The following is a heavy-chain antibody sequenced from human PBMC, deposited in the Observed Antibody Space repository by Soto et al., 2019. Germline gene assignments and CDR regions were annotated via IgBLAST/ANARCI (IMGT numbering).Heavy chain of an antibody. CDR1: GYTFSNYN. V-gene: IGHV1-8*01. J-gene: IGHJ6*03. CDR2: MNPDSGNT. CDR3: AREAASDPSFYYHYMDV. Sequence: QEQLVQSGAEVKKPGAPVKVSCKASGYTFSNYNINWVRQASGQGLERMGWMNPDSGNTGYAEKFQGRVTMTRNRSISTAYMELSGLRSEDTAVYYCAREAASDPSFYYHYMDVWGKGTTVTVSS. D-gene: IGHD6-25*01.